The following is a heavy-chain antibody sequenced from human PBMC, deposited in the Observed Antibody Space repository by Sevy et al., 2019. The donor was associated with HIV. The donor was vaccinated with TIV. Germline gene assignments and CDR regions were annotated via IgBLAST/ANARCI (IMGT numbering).Heavy chain of an antibody. V-gene: IGHV5-51*01. D-gene: IGHD2-15*01. CDR1: GYSFTNYW. Sequence: GESLKISCKGAGYSFTNYWIGWVRQMPGKGLEWMGIIYPGDSDTRYSPSFQGQVTISADKSISTAYLQWSSLRASDTAMYYSARFGSITLSHYGMVVWGQGTTVTGSS. J-gene: IGHJ6*02. CDR3: ARFGSITLSHYGMVV. CDR2: IYPGDSDT.